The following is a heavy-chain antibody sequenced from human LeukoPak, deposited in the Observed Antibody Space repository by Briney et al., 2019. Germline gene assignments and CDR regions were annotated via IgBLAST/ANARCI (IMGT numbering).Heavy chain of an antibody. D-gene: IGHD5-12*01. CDR3: AREGADIVATGWFDP. V-gene: IGHV3-21*01. CDR1: GFTFSSYS. CDR2: ISSSSSYI. J-gene: IGHJ5*02. Sequence: GGSLRLSCAASGFTFSSYSMNWVRQAPGKGLEWVSSISSSSSYIYYADSVKGRFTISRDNAKNSLYLQMNSLRAEDTAVYYCAREGADIVATGWFDPWGQGTLVTVSS.